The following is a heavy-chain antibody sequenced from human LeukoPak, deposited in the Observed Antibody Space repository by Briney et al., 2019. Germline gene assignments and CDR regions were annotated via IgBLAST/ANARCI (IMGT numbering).Heavy chain of an antibody. D-gene: IGHD1-26*01. V-gene: IGHV4-34*01. CDR1: GGSFSGYY. J-gene: IGHJ6*03. Sequence: SETLSLTCAVYGGSFSGYYWSWIRQPPGKGLEWIGEINHSGSTNYNPSLKSRVTISVDTSKNQFSLKLSSVTAADTAVYYCARGQEGVGNHPIYYYYYMDVWGKGTTVTVPS. CDR3: ARGQEGVGNHPIYYYYYMDV. CDR2: INHSGST.